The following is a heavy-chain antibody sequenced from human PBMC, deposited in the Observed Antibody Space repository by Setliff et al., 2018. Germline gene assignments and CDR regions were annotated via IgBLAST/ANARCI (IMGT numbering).Heavy chain of an antibody. V-gene: IGHV1-69*05. CDR1: GYIFSNYG. D-gene: IGHD4-17*01. CDR2: IIPIFGTT. J-gene: IGHJ3*02. CDR3: ARDYGASDGFDI. Sequence: SVKVSCKASGYIFSNYGINWVRQAPGQGLEWMGGIIPIFGTTNYAQRFQGRVTITTDESTSTAYMELSSLRSEDTAVYYCARDYGASDGFDIWGQGTMVTVSS.